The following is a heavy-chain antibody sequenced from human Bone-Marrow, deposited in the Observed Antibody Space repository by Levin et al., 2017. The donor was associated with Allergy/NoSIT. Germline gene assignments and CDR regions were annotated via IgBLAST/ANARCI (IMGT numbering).Heavy chain of an antibody. CDR1: GFTFTDAW. Sequence: PGGSLRLSCIASGFTFTDAWMSWVRQAPGKGLEWVGRVKSKTDCGTTDYSAPVKGRFTISGDDSQNTVYLQMNSLKIEDTAVYYCTTEYFYGSGSPWRRGTLVTVSS. CDR2: VKSKTDCGTT. CDR3: TTEYFYGSGSP. J-gene: IGHJ2*01. V-gene: IGHV3-15*01. D-gene: IGHD3-10*01.